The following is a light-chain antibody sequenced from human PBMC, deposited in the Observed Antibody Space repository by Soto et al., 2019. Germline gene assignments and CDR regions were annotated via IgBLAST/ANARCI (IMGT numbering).Light chain of an antibody. CDR3: QQYNSYRT. Sequence: DIQMTQSPSTLSASVGDRVTITFRASQSISSWLAWYQQKPGKAPKLLIYHASSLESGVPSRFSGSGSGTDFTLTISSLQPDDFATYYCQQYNSYRTFGQGTKVDIK. CDR2: HAS. CDR1: QSISSW. V-gene: IGKV1-5*01. J-gene: IGKJ1*01.